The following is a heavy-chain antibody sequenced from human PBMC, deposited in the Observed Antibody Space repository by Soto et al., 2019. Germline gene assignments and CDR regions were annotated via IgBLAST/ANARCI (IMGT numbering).Heavy chain of an antibody. Sequence: GGSLRLSCVASGFTFSTSVIHWIRQAPDRGLEWVAVTSTDGGYKNHADSVKGRFTISRDNSKNTLFLQLDSLRAEDTGVYYCAREIAPHEAFSIWGQGTMVTVSS. CDR1: GFTFSTSV. CDR2: TSTDGGYK. V-gene: IGHV3-30-3*01. D-gene: IGHD3-22*01. CDR3: AREIAPHEAFSI. J-gene: IGHJ3*02.